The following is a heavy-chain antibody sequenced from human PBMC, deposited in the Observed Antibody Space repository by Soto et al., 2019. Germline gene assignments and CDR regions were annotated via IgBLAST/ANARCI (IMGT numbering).Heavy chain of an antibody. V-gene: IGHV3-23*01. Sequence: RIRQTPGKGLEWVSVISGSDDSTYYADSVKGRFAISRDNSKNTLYLQMNSLRAEDTAVYYCAKRSSSSTFDYWGQGTLVTVSS. CDR2: ISGSDDST. D-gene: IGHD6-6*01. J-gene: IGHJ4*02. CDR3: AKRSSSSTFDY.